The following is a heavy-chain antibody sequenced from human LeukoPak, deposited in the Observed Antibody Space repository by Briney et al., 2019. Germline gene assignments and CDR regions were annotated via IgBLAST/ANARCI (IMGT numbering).Heavy chain of an antibody. CDR3: ARDRSLYGNFDY. CDR2: INPSNNNT. V-gene: IGHV1-46*01. D-gene: IGHD3-16*01. Sequence: EASVKVSCKASGYTFTDYYIHWVRQAPGQGLEWMGIINPSNNNTNYAQKFQGRVTLTRDTSTSTVYMELSSLRSEDTAVYYCARDRSLYGNFDYWGQGTLVTVSS. J-gene: IGHJ4*02. CDR1: GYTFTDYY.